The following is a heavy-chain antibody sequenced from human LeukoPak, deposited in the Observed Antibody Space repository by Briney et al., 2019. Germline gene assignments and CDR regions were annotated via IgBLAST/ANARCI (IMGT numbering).Heavy chain of an antibody. CDR1: GGTFSDYA. Sequence: SVKVSCKASGGTFSDYALNWVRQAPGQGLEWMGVFIPILGTANSTQKFQDRVTITADISTNTVYMELNSLRAEDTAVYYCARGGAGVYFFDYWGQGILVTVSS. V-gene: IGHV1-69*10. D-gene: IGHD6-13*01. CDR2: FIPILGTA. J-gene: IGHJ4*02. CDR3: ARGGAGVYFFDY.